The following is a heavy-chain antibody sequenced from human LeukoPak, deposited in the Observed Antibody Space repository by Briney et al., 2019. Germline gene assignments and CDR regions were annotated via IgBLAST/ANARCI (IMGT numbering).Heavy chain of an antibody. Sequence: PSETLSLTCAVYGGSFSGYYWSWIRQPPGKGLEWIGEINHSGSTNYNPSLKSRVTISVDTSKNQFSLKLSSVTAADTAVYYCARLGGGSTNLPFDYWGQGTLVTVSS. CDR3: ARLGGGSTNLPFDY. D-gene: IGHD1-26*01. CDR1: GGSFSGYY. V-gene: IGHV4-34*01. CDR2: INHSGST. J-gene: IGHJ4*02.